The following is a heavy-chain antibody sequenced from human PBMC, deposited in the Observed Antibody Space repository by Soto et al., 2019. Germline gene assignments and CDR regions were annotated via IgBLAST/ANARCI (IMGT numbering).Heavy chain of an antibody. CDR1: GYVFTDFS. CDR2: INPNSGGT. J-gene: IGHJ3*02. Sequence: QVQLVQSGAEVKKPGASVKVSCTTSGYVFTDFSIHWVRQAPGQGLEWMGSINPNSGGTNYAPKFRGRVTMTRDTSIDAAYMELSRLTSDDTAVYYCARDTEDYDNRGYDFRDALDIWGQGTLVTVSS. V-gene: IGHV1-2*02. CDR3: ARDTEDYDNRGYDFRDALDI. D-gene: IGHD3-22*01.